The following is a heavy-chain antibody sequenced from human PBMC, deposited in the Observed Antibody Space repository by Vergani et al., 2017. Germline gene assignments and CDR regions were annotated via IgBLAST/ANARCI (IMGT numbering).Heavy chain of an antibody. CDR1: GFSFRNAW. Sequence: EVQLVESGGGIVKPGGSLRLSCVASGFSFRNAWMNWVRRNPGKGLEWVGRIKSTFDRGTTDYAAAVKGRFTISRDDSKNTLFLQMNGLKTEDIGVYYCTTDPRYCGDGSCXWLRDHHYYGMDVWGQGTTVTVSS. D-gene: IGHD2-21*01. CDR2: IKSTFDRGTT. J-gene: IGHJ6*02. CDR3: TTDPRYCGDGSCXWLRDHHYYGMDV. V-gene: IGHV3-15*07.